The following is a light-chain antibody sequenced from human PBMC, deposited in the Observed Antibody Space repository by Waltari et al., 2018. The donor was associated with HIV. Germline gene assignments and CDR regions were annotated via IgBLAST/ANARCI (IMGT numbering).Light chain of an antibody. Sequence: QSVLTQPASVSGSPGQSITISCTGTSSDVGNYNLVSWYQQHPGKAPKLIINEGTERPSVGSNRFAGCKSSNPASLTISGVQAEDGADYYCFSYVGSSLWVCGGGTKLTVL. CDR2: EGT. V-gene: IGLV2-23*01. J-gene: IGLJ3*02. CDR3: FSYVGSSLWV. CDR1: SSDVGNYNL.